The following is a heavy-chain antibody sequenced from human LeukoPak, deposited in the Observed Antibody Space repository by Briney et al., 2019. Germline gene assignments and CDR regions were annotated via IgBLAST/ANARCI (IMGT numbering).Heavy chain of an antibody. J-gene: IGHJ4*02. Sequence: GGSLRLSCAASGFTFSSYSMNWVRQAPGKGLEWVSSISSSSSYIYYADSVKGRFTISGDNAKNSLYLQMNSLRAEDTAVYYCARDPSSTIFGVVITYFDYWGQGTLVTVSS. CDR3: ARDPSSTIFGVVITYFDY. CDR1: GFTFSSYS. D-gene: IGHD3-3*01. CDR2: ISSSSSYI. V-gene: IGHV3-21*01.